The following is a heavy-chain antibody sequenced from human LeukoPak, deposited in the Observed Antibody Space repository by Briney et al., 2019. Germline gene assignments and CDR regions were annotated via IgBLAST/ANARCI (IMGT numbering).Heavy chain of an antibody. J-gene: IGHJ3*02. V-gene: IGHV4-39*07. CDR1: GGSISSGGYY. CDR2: INHSGST. D-gene: IGHD6-19*01. Sequence: PSETLSLTCTVSGGSISSGGYYWSWIRQPPGKGLEWIGEINHSGSTNYNPSLKSRVTISVDTSKNQFSLKLSSVTAADTAVYYCAKPVSGSGWYLSRPAPWDIWGQGTMVTVSS. CDR3: AKPVSGSGWYLSRPAPWDI.